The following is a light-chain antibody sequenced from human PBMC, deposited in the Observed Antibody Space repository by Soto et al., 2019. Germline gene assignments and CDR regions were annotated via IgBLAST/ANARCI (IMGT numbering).Light chain of an antibody. CDR3: QHRSDWPIT. CDR2: GAS. J-gene: IGKJ5*01. CDR1: QSVRSH. V-gene: IGKV3-15*01. Sequence: IVMTQSPATLSVSPGEGVTLSCRASQSVRSHLAWYQQKPGQPPRLLIYGASTRATGIPARFSGSGFGTEFTLTISSLQSEDFAIYYCQHRSDWPITFGQGTRLEIK.